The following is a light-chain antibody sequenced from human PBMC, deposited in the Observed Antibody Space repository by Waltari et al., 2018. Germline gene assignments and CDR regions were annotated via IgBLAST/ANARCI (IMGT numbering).Light chain of an antibody. Sequence: QSALTQPPSASGSPGESVTISCTGTRSDLGDYDYVYWYQQHPGKAPKLMIYEVIKRPSGVPDRFSGSKSGNTASLTVSGLQAEDEADYYCCSYAGTNNFYVFGTGTKVTVL. J-gene: IGLJ1*01. CDR3: CSYAGTNNFYV. V-gene: IGLV2-8*01. CDR1: RSDLGDYDY. CDR2: EVI.